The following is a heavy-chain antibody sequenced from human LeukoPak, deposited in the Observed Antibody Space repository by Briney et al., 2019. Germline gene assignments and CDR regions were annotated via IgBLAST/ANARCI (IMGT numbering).Heavy chain of an antibody. J-gene: IGHJ5*02. CDR1: GGSFISEA. V-gene: IGHV1-69*05. Sequence: SVKVSCKAFGGSFISEAISWVRRAPGQGLEWMGGIIPIFGTANYAQKFQGRVTITTDESTSTAYMELSSLRSEDTAVYYCARMGSWSWGQGTLVTVSS. D-gene: IGHD6-13*01. CDR2: IIPIFGTA. CDR3: ARMGSWS.